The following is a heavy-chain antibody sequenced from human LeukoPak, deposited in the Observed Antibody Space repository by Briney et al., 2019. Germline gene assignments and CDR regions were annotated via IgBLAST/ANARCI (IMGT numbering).Heavy chain of an antibody. CDR3: AREGWSGTMVRGAPFAYYYYGMDV. CDR1: GYTFTSYG. J-gene: IGHJ6*02. V-gene: IGHV1-18*01. Sequence: ASVKVSYKASGYTFTSYGISWVRQAPGQGLEWMGWISAYNGNTNYAQKLQGRVTMTTDTSTSTAYMELRSLRSDDTAVYYCAREGWSGTMVRGAPFAYYYYGMDVWGQGTTVTVSS. CDR2: ISAYNGNT. D-gene: IGHD3-10*01.